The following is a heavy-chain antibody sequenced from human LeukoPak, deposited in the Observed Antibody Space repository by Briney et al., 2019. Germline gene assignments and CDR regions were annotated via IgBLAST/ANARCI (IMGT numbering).Heavy chain of an antibody. Sequence: SETLSLTCTVSGDSISSSSYYWAWVRQPPGEGLEWIGTMTYSGTTYCAPSLNSRVTISVDTSKKQLSLKLNSVTAADTAVYFCARQRITGTYRGYFDYWGQGTLVTVSS. V-gene: IGHV4-39*01. J-gene: IGHJ4*02. CDR1: GDSISSSSYY. CDR3: ARQRITGTYRGYFDY. D-gene: IGHD1-7*01. CDR2: MTYSGTT.